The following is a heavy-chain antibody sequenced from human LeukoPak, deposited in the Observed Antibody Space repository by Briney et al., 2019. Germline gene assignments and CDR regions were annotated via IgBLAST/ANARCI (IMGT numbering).Heavy chain of an antibody. V-gene: IGHV3-20*04. J-gene: IGHJ5*02. CDR3: AREVGVATFPYNWFDP. D-gene: IGHD5-12*01. Sequence: PGGSLRLSCAASGFTFEIYGMSWVRQAPGKGLEWVSGISWNGGSTGYADSVKGRFTISRDNAKNSLYLQMSSLRAEDTAVYYCAREVGVATFPYNWFDPWGQGTLVTVSS. CDR1: GFTFEIYG. CDR2: ISWNGGST.